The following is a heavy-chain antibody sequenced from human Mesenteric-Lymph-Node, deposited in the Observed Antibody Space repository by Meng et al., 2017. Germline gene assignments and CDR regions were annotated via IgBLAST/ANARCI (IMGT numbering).Heavy chain of an antibody. D-gene: IGHD1-26*01. CDR3: ARGLWEQTRYYFDS. V-gene: IGHV1-3*01. CDR1: GYTFINYA. J-gene: IGHJ4*02. CDR2: FNSGNGKT. Sequence: QVQLVQSGADLKNPGASVKVSCKASGYTFINYAIQWVRQAPGQWLEWMGWFNSGNGKTKYSEKFQGRVTITRDTTATTAYMELSSLGSEDMAVYYCARGLWEQTRYYFDSWGQGTLVTVSS.